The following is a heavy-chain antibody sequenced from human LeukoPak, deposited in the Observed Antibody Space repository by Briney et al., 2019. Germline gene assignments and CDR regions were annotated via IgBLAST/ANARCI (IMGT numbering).Heavy chain of an antibody. CDR2: INPSGGST. CDR1: GYTFTSYY. V-gene: IGHV1-46*01. Sequence: ASVKVSCKASGYTFTSYYMHWVRQAPGQGLEWMGIINPSGGSTSYAQKFQGRVTMTRDTSTNTVYMELSSLRSEDTAVYYCAAYQNYCSGGSCYLDWGQGTLVTVSS. CDR3: AAYQNYCSGGSCYLD. J-gene: IGHJ4*02. D-gene: IGHD2-15*01.